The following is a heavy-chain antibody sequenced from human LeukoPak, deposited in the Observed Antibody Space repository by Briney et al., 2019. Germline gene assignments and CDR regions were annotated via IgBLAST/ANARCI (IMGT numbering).Heavy chain of an antibody. CDR3: ARVRLVWGMESFDL. CDR1: NNTLSNNG. D-gene: IGHD3-16*01. Sequence: ASVKVSCKASNNTLSNNGITWVRQAPGQGLEWMGWTSGYNTYTTYAQKFQDRVTMTKDTSTNTAYMEMRSLRSDDTAMSYCARVRLVWGMESFDLWGQGTMVTVSS. V-gene: IGHV1-18*01. CDR2: TSGYNTYT. J-gene: IGHJ3*01.